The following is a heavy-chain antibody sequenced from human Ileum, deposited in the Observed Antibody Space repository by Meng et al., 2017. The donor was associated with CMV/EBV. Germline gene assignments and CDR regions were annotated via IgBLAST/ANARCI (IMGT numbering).Heavy chain of an antibody. V-gene: IGHV4-39*07. CDR3: AHREATPMGLDY. CDR2: FYYGGST. D-gene: IGHD5-18*01. J-gene: IGHJ4*02. CDR1: DDSTSSSYSY. Sequence: SETLSLTCTVSDDSTSSSYSYWAWIRQPPGKGLEWIGTFYYGGSTHYNPSLTSRVTISVDTTRNQLSLTLTSVTAADTALYFCAHREATPMGLDYWGQGALVTVSS.